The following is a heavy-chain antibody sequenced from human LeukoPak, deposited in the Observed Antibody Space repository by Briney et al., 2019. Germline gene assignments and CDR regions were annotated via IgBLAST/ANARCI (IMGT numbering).Heavy chain of an antibody. D-gene: IGHD3-10*01. Sequence: GASVKVSCKASGYTFTGYYMHWVRQAPGQGLEWVGWINPNSGGTNYAQKFQGRVTMTRDTSISTAYMELSRLRSDDTAVYYCARDSYYYGSGSYSRDFDYWGQGTLVTVSS. CDR3: ARDSYYYGSGSYSRDFDY. CDR2: INPNSGGT. J-gene: IGHJ4*02. V-gene: IGHV1-2*02. CDR1: GYTFTGYY.